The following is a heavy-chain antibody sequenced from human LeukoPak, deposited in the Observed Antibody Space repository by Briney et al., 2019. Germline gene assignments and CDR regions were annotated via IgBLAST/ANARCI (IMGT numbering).Heavy chain of an antibody. Sequence: PSETLSLTCTVSGGSISSYYWSWIGQPAGKGLEWIGRIYTSGGTNYSPSLKSRVTMSVDTSKNQFSLKLSSVTAADTAVYYCARDSSHYCTGGRCYSEYFQNWGQGTLVTVSS. V-gene: IGHV4-4*07. CDR2: IYTSGGT. D-gene: IGHD2-15*01. CDR1: GGSISSYY. J-gene: IGHJ1*01. CDR3: ARDSSHYCTGGRCYSEYFQN.